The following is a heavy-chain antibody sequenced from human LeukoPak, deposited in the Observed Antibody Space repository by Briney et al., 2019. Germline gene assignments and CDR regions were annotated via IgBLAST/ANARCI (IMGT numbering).Heavy chain of an antibody. CDR3: ARDPSYKGDAFDI. V-gene: IGHV3-48*03. J-gene: IGHJ3*02. D-gene: IGHD5-24*01. CDR2: ISGSGSTI. Sequence: PGGSLRFSCAASGFTFSSYEMNWVRQAPGKGLEWVSYISGSGSTIYYADSVKGRFTISRDNAKNSLYLQMNSLRAEDTAVYYCARDPSYKGDAFDIWGQGTMVTVSS. CDR1: GFTFSSYE.